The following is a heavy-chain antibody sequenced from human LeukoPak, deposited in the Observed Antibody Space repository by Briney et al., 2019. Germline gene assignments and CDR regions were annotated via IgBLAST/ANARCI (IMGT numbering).Heavy chain of an antibody. D-gene: IGHD6-13*01. CDR3: ARDTFAIAAATYFQH. CDR1: GGTFSSYA. Sequence: SVKVSCKASGGTFSSYAISWVRQAPGQGLEWMGGIIPIFGTANYAQKFQGRVTITADESTSTAYMELSSLRSEDTAVYYCARDTFAIAAATYFQHWGQGTLVTVSS. CDR2: IIPIFGTA. V-gene: IGHV1-69*13. J-gene: IGHJ1*01.